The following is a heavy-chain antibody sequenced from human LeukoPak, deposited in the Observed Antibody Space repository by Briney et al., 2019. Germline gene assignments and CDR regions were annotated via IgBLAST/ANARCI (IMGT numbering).Heavy chain of an antibody. V-gene: IGHV3-23*01. Sequence: QTGGSLRLSCAASGFIFSSYAMTWVRQAPGKGLEWVSVISGSGYATSYADSVKGRFTISRDNSKNTVYLQMNGLRAEDTATYYCVKDLGYYNSRSYSNYWGQGTLVTVSS. CDR3: VKDLGYYNSRSYSNY. J-gene: IGHJ4*02. CDR1: GFIFSSYA. D-gene: IGHD3-22*01. CDR2: ISGSGYAT.